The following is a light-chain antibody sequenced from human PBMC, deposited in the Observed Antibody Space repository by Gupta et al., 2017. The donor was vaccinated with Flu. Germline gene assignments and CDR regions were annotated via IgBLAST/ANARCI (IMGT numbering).Light chain of an antibody. Sequence: SVTISRTGTSSDVGGYNYVSWYQQHLGKAPKLMIYDVTKRPSGVPDRFSGSKSGNTASLTISGLQAEDEADYYCCSYAGSYSYIFGTETKVTVL. J-gene: IGLJ1*01. V-gene: IGLV2-11*01. CDR3: CSYAGSYSYI. CDR2: DVT. CDR1: SSDVGGYNY.